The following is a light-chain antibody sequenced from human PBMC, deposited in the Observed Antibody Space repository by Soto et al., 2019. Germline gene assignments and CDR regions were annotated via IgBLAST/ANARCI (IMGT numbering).Light chain of an antibody. V-gene: IGLV3-1*01. CDR3: QAWDGSTAR. Sequence: SYELTHPPSVSVSPGQTASITCSGDELGDKYVCWYQQKPGQSPVLVIYEDNKRPSGIPERFSGSNSGNTATLTISETQTMDEADYYCQAWDGSTARFRTGTTVTVL. J-gene: IGLJ1*01. CDR2: EDN. CDR1: ELGDKY.